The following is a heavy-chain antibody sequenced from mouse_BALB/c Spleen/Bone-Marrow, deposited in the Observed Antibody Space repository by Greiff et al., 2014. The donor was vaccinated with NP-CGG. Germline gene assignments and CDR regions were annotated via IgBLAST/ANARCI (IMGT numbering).Heavy chain of an antibody. D-gene: IGHD1-1*01. CDR1: GFNIKDTY. CDR2: IDPANGNT. CDR3: AYGSSYDYFDY. Sequence: EVKLVESGAELVKPGASVKLSRTASGFNIKDTYMHWVRQRPEQGLEWIGRIDPANGNTKYDPKFQGKATITADTSSNTAYLQLSSLTSEDTAVYYCAYGSSYDYFDYWGQGTTLTVSS. J-gene: IGHJ2*01. V-gene: IGHV14-3*02.